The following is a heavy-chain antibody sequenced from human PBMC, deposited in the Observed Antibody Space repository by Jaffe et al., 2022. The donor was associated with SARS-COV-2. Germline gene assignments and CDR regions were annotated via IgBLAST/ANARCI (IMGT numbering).Heavy chain of an antibody. J-gene: IGHJ4*02. CDR3: AKVRWAHYDFWSGHFDY. Sequence: QVQLVESGGGVVQPGRSLRLSCAASGFTFSSYGMHWVRQAPGKGLEWVAVISYDGSNKYYADSVKGRFTISRDNSKNTLYLQMNSLRAEDTAVYYCAKVRWAHYDFWSGHFDYWGQGTLVTVSS. CDR2: ISYDGSNK. CDR1: GFTFSSYG. V-gene: IGHV3-30*18. D-gene: IGHD3-3*01.